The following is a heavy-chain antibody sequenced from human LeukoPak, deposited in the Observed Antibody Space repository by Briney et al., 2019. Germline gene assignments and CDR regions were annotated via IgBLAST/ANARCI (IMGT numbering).Heavy chain of an antibody. V-gene: IGHV3-30-3*01. CDR1: GFTFSSYA. J-gene: IGHJ4*02. CDR2: ISYDGSNK. Sequence: GGSLRLSCAASGFTFSSYAMHWVRQAPGKGLEWVAVISYDGSNKYYADSVKGRFTISRDNSKNTLYLQMNSLRAEDTAVYYCVRVRFGELGVPDFDYWGQGTLVTVSS. D-gene: IGHD3-10*01. CDR3: VRVRFGELGVPDFDY.